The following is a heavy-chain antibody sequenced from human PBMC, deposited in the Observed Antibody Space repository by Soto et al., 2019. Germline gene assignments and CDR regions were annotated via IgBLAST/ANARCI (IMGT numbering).Heavy chain of an antibody. CDR1: GFPFSRYA. CDR3: AKDRTIFGVVDWFDP. CDR2: ISGSGGST. V-gene: IGHV3-23*01. D-gene: IGHD3-3*01. J-gene: IGHJ5*02. Sequence: GVSLILSCAASGFPFSRYAMSWVRQAPGKGLEWVSAISGSGGSTYYADSVKGRFTISRDNSKNTLYLQMNSLRAEDTAVYYCAKDRTIFGVVDWFDPWGQGTLVTVS.